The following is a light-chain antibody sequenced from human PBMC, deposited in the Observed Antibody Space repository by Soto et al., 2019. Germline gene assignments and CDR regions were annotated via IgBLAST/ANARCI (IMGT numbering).Light chain of an antibody. CDR1: QSVSSS. CDR3: QQGSAWPYT. J-gene: IGKJ2*01. Sequence: EIVLTQSPATLSVSPGDRVTLSCRASQSVSSSLAWYQQKSDQAPGLLVYDASKRATGIPARFSGSGSGTDFTLTISSLEPEDSAVYYCQQGSAWPYTFGQGTKLEIK. V-gene: IGKV3-11*01. CDR2: DAS.